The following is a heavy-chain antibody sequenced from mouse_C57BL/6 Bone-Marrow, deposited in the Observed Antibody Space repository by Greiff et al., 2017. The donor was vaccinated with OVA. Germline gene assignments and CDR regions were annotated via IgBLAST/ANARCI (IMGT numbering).Heavy chain of an antibody. J-gene: IGHJ2*01. D-gene: IGHD2-5*01. CDR1: GYTFTDYY. CDR2: INPYNGGT. CDR3: ARSYYSTLYYFDY. Sequence: VQLQQSGPVLVKPGASVKMSCKASGYTFTDYYMNWVKQSHGKSLEWIGVINPYNGGTSYNQKFKGKATLTVDKSSSTAYMELNSLTSEDSAVYYCARSYYSTLYYFDYWGQGTTLTVSS. V-gene: IGHV1-19*01.